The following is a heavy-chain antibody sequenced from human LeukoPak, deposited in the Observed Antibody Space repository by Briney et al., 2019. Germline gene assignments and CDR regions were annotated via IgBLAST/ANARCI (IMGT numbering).Heavy chain of an antibody. D-gene: IGHD3-10*01. J-gene: IGHJ6*03. Sequence: GGSLRLSCAASGFTFSDYYMSWIRQAPGKGLEWVSYISSSGSTIYYADSVKGRFTISRDNAKNSLYLQMNSLRAEDTAVYYCARAVGSGSFQTYYYYMDVWGKGTTVTISS. CDR1: GFTFSDYY. V-gene: IGHV3-11*01. CDR2: ISSSGSTI. CDR3: ARAVGSGSFQTYYYYMDV.